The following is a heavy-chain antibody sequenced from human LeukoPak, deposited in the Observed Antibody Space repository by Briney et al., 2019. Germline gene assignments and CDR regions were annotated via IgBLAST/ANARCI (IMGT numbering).Heavy chain of an antibody. CDR1: GQSITNFA. Sequence: ASEKVSCKAAGQSITNFAMHWERQAPGQRPEWMGWVNAANGNTRYSQKLQGRVTITRDTSASTAYMELSSLRSEDAAVYYCARMTTGKFDYWGQETLVTVSS. CDR2: VNAANGNT. CDR3: ARMTTGKFDY. V-gene: IGHV1-3*01. D-gene: IGHD3-10*01. J-gene: IGHJ4*02.